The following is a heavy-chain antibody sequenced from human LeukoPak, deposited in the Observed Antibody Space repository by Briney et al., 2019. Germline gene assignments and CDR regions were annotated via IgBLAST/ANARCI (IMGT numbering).Heavy chain of an antibody. CDR1: GFTFSRFI. Sequence: PGGSLRLSCAASGFTFSRFIMNWVRQAPGKGLEWVSTITDSGDTTYSADSVKGRFTISRDNSKNTLYLQMNSLRAEDTAVYYCARETWYFDLWGRGALVTVSS. CDR2: ITDSGDTT. CDR3: ARETWYFDL. J-gene: IGHJ2*01. V-gene: IGHV3-23*01.